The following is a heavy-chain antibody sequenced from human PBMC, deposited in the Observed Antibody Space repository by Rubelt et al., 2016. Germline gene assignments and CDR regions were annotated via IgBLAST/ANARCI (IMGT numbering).Heavy chain of an antibody. CDR2: MSYDGSKK. CDR3: AKATGLSTDSSGNDY. CDR1: GFTFSSSG. D-gene: IGHD3-22*01. V-gene: IGHV3-30*18. J-gene: IGHJ4*02. Sequence: GGGVVQPGRSLRLSCAASGFTFSSSGMHWVRQAPGKGLEWVAVMSYDGSKKYYADSVKGRFTMSRDKSKNTVYLQMNSLRAEDTAVYYCAKATGLSTDSSGNDYWGQGTLVTVSS.